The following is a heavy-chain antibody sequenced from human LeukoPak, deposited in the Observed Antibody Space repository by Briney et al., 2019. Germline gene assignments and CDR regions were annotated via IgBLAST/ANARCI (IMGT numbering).Heavy chain of an antibody. Sequence: PGGSLRLSCAASGFTFSSYAMSWVRQAPGKGLEWVSAISGSGGSTYYADSVKGRFTISRDNSKNTLYLQMNSLRAEDTAVNYCAKDREYSSSWYNYWGQGTLVTVSS. J-gene: IGHJ4*02. D-gene: IGHD6-13*01. V-gene: IGHV3-23*01. CDR1: GFTFSSYA. CDR3: AKDREYSSSWYNY. CDR2: ISGSGGST.